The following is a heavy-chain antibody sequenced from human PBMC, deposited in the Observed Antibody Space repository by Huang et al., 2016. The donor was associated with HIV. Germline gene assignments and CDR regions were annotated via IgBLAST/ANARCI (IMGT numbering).Heavy chain of an antibody. D-gene: IGHD6-13*01. V-gene: IGHV4-59*01. CDR2: IHYSGST. CDR3: ARGGPYSRDYYYYGMDV. Sequence: QVQLQESGPGLVKPSETLSLTCTVSGGSISSYYWSWIRQPPGKGLEWIGYIHYSGSTNYNPSPKSRVTTSVDTSKNQFFLKLSSVTAADTAVYYCARGGPYSRDYYYYGMDVWGQGTTVTVSS. CDR1: GGSISSYY. J-gene: IGHJ6*02.